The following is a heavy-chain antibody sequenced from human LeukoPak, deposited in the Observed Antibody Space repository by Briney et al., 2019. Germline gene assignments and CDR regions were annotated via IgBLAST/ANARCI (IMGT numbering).Heavy chain of an antibody. D-gene: IGHD6-19*01. Sequence: ASVKVSCKASGYTFTSYDINWVRQATGQGLEWMGWMNPNSGNTGYAQKFQGRVTMTRNTSISTAYMELSSLRSEDTAVYYCARTSLSSGWYGVYYYYMDLWGKGTTVTVSS. CDR3: ARTSLSSGWYGVYYYYMDL. CDR2: MNPNSGNT. J-gene: IGHJ6*03. V-gene: IGHV1-8*01. CDR1: GYTFTSYD.